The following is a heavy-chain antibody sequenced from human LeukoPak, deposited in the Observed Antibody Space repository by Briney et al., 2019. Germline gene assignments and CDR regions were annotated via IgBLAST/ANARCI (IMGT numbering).Heavy chain of an antibody. CDR3: ARSVVVVAATPIYYFDY. Sequence: PSETLSLTCTVSGGSISSYYWSWIRQPPGKGLEWIRYIYYSGSTNYNPSLKSRVTISVDTSKNQFSLKLSSVTAADTAVYYCARSVVVVAATPIYYFDYWGQGTLVTVSS. CDR2: IYYSGST. J-gene: IGHJ4*02. D-gene: IGHD2-15*01. V-gene: IGHV4-59*01. CDR1: GGSISSYY.